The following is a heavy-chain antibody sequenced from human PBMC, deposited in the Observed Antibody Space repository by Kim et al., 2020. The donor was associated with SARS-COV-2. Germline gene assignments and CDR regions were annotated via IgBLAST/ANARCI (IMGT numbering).Heavy chain of an antibody. V-gene: IGHV3-7*01. CDR2: IRQGGSEI. CDR3: ARDQYLFTIFAAVFYYY. J-gene: IGHJ6*01. CDR1: GFTFSSYW. D-gene: IGHD3-3*01. Sequence: GGSLRLSCAASGFTFSSYWMNWVRQAPGKGLEWVASIRQGGSEIYYADSVKGRFTISRDNAKNSLYLQMNSLRAEDTAVYYCARDQYLFTIFAAVFYYY.